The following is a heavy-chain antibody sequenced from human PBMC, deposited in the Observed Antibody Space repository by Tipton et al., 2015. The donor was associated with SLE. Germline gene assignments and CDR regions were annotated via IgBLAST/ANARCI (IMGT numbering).Heavy chain of an antibody. CDR2: ISYDGSNK. V-gene: IGHV3-30-3*02. CDR1: GFTFSSYA. CDR3: AKDDSSGYYNFDY. D-gene: IGHD3-22*01. J-gene: IGHJ4*02. Sequence: SLRLSCATSGFTFSSYAMHWVRQAPGKGLEWVAVISYDGSNKYYADSVKGRFTISRDNSKNTLYLQMNSLRAEDTAVYYCAKDDSSGYYNFDYWGQGTLVTASS.